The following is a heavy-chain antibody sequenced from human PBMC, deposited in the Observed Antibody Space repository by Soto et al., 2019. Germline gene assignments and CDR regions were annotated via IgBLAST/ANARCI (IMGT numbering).Heavy chain of an antibody. V-gene: IGHV1-69*12. CDR1: GGTFSSYA. CDR2: IIPIFGTA. J-gene: IGHJ3*02. Sequence: QVQLVQSGAEVKKPGSSVKVSCKASGGTFSSYAISWVRQAPGQGLEWMGGIIPIFGTANYAQKFQGRVTITADESPNTAYMELSSLRSEDTAVYYCARDLSLDFDDAFDIWGQGTMVTVSS. CDR3: ARDLSLDFDDAFDI.